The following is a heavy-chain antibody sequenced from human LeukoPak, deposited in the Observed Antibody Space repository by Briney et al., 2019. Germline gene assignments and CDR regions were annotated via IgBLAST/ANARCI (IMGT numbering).Heavy chain of an antibody. CDR2: IQTSGST. CDR3: ARVGGWEPKLHGVTFDY. Sequence: SETLSLTCTVSGGSISSSYWTWIRQPAGKGLEWIGCIQTSGSTNYNPSLKSRVTMSADTSKNQFSLKLSSVTAADTAVYFCARVGGWEPKLHGVTFDYLGQGTLVTVSS. J-gene: IGHJ4*02. V-gene: IGHV4-4*07. D-gene: IGHD1-26*01. CDR1: GGSISSSY.